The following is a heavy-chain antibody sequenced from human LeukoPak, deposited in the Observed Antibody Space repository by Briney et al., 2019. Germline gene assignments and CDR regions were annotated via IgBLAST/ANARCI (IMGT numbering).Heavy chain of an antibody. CDR1: GGSISSYY. CDR3: ARIGHEDYYFDY. Sequence: PSETLSLTCTVSGGSISSYYWSWIRQPPGKGLEWIGYIYYSGCTNYNPSLKSRVTISVDTSKNQFSLKLSSVTAADTAVYYCARIGHEDYYFDYWGQGTLVTVSS. CDR2: IYYSGCT. V-gene: IGHV4-59*01. J-gene: IGHJ4*02.